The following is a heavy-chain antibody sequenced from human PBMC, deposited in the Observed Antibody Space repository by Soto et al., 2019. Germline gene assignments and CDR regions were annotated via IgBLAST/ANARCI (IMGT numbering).Heavy chain of an antibody. J-gene: IGHJ6*02. CDR3: ARLRWEPHYYYYYGMDV. V-gene: IGHV4-39*01. Sequence: KPSETLSLTCTVSGGSISSSSYYWGWIRQPPGKGLEWIGSIYYSGSTYYNPSLKSRVTISVDTSKNQFSLKLSSVTAADTAVYYCARLRWEPHYYYYYGMDVWGQGTTVTVSS. D-gene: IGHD1-26*01. CDR2: IYYSGST. CDR1: GGSISSSSYY.